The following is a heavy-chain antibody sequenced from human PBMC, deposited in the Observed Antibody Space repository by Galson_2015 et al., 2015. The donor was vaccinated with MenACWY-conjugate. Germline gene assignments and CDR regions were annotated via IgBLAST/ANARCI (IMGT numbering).Heavy chain of an antibody. V-gene: IGHV3-23*01. CDR1: GFTFSNFA. D-gene: IGHD3-10*01. CDR2: ISGGGGNT. J-gene: IGHJ4*02. Sequence: SLRLSCAASGFTFSNFAMSWVRQAPGKGLEWVSAISGGGGNTYYADSVKGRFTISRDDSKNMSYLQMNSLRAEDTGIYYCARDHSDGSAYYLIEYWGQGTLVTVSS. CDR3: ARDHSDGSAYYLIEY.